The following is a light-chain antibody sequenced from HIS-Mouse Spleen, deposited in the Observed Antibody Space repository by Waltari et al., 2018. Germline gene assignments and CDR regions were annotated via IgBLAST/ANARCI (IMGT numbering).Light chain of an antibody. CDR1: KLGDKY. Sequence: SYELTQPPSVSVSPGQTASITCSGDKLGDKYACWYQQKPGQSPVLVIYQDSKRPSGFPERLSGSHSGNTATLTISGTQAMDEADYYCQAWDSSTVVFGGGTKLTVL. CDR2: QDS. J-gene: IGLJ2*01. V-gene: IGLV3-1*01. CDR3: QAWDSSTVV.